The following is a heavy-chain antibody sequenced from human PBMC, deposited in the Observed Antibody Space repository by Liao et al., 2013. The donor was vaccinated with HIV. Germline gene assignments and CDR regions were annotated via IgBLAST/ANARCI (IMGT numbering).Heavy chain of an antibody. V-gene: IGHV4-34*01. D-gene: IGHD3-9*01. CDR3: ASDMQY. CDR2: IDHSGTI. J-gene: IGHJ6*04. Sequence: QVQVNQWGAGLLKPSETLSLACTVYGGSFSGYYWNWIRQSPGKGLEWIGEIDHSGTIEFNPSLQSRVTISVDTSKRQLSLRLTSVTAADTAVYFCASDMQYWGNGTTVIVSS. CDR1: GGSFSGYY.